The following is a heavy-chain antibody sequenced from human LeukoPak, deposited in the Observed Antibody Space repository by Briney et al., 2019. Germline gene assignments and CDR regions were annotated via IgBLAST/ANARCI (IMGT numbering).Heavy chain of an antibody. V-gene: IGHV4-38-2*02. Sequence: SETLSLTCTVSGYSISSGYYWGWIRQPPGKGLEWIGSIYHSGSTYYNPSLKSRVTISVDTSKNQFSLKLSSVTAADTAVYYCARDVDYYYDSSGYGYWGQGTLVTVSS. D-gene: IGHD3-22*01. J-gene: IGHJ4*02. CDR2: IYHSGST. CDR3: ARDVDYYYDSSGYGY. CDR1: GYSISSGYY.